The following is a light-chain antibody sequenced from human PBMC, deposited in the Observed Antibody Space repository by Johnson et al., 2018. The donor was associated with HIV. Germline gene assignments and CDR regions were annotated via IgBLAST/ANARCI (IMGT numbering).Light chain of an antibody. CDR3: GTWDSSLSGV. CDR2: ENN. J-gene: IGLJ1*01. CDR1: SSNIGNNY. V-gene: IGLV1-51*02. Sequence: QAVLTQPPSVSAAPGQKVTISCSGTSSNIGNNYVSWYQHLPGTAPKLLIYENNNRPSGIPDRFSGPKSGTSATLGITGLQTGDEADYYCGTWDSSLSGVFGTGTKVTVL.